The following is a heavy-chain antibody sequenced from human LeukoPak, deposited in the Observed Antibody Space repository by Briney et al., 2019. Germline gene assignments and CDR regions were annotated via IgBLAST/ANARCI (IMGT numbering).Heavy chain of an antibody. CDR1: GFSFTDYP. J-gene: IGHJ4*02. CDR2: IRTTAEGAKYA. Sequence: PVGSQRLYCATSGFSFTDYPMNRVRQAPGKGLEWISNIRTTAEGAKYAYYADSVKGRVTISRDDGKNTLYLHMNSLRDDDTVVYYCEEDQRYAFDYWGQGILVTVSS. CDR3: EEDQRYAFDY. D-gene: IGHD3-9*01. V-gene: IGHV3-48*02.